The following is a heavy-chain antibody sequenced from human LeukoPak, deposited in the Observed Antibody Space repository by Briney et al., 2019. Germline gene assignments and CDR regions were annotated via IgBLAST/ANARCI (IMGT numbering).Heavy chain of an antibody. J-gene: IGHJ4*02. V-gene: IGHV3-23*01. CDR3: AKDSAFDSSGYYYRGSNFDY. CDR2: ISGSGGST. CDR1: GFTFSSYA. D-gene: IGHD3-22*01. Sequence: GALRLSCAASGFTFSSYAMSWVRQAPGKGLEWVSTISGSGGSTYYADSVKGRFTISRDNSKNTLYLQRNSLRAEDTAVYHCAKDSAFDSSGYYYRGSNFDYWGQGTLVTVSS.